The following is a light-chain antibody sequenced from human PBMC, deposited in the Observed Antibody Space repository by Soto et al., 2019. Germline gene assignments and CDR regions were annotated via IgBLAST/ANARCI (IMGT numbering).Light chain of an antibody. J-gene: IGKJ1*01. V-gene: IGKV1-5*01. CDR1: QSITSY. CDR3: QQYNSYSWT. Sequence: DVHMSQSPSSLSASVGDSFTITCRASQSITSYLNWYQQKPGKAPSLLIYTISSLQSGVPSRFRGSGSGTEFTLTISSLQPDDFETYYYQQYNSYSWTFGQGTKVDI. CDR2: TIS.